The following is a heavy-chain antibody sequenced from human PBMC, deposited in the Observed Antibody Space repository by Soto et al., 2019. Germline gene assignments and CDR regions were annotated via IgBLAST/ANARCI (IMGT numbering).Heavy chain of an antibody. D-gene: IGHD2-21*01. J-gene: IGHJ3*02. V-gene: IGHV1-2*04. CDR1: GGTFSSYA. CDR3: ARGYSLDAFDI. Sequence: ASVKVSCKASGGTFSSYAISWVRQAPGQGLEWMGWINPNFGTTNYAQKFQGWVTMTRDTPISTAYMELSRLRSDDTAVYYCARGYSLDAFDIWGQGTMVTVSS. CDR2: INPNFGTT.